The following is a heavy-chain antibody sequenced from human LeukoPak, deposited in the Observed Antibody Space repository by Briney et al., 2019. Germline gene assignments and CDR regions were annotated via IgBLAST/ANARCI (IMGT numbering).Heavy chain of an antibody. D-gene: IGHD3-10*01. V-gene: IGHV4-34*01. Sequence: PQTLSLTSAVYGGSFSDYFWSWVRQPPGRGLEWIGEINQSGISTYNPSLKSRVTMSVDTSKNQLSLKMPSVTAADTALYYCASIHQVRGSHTFDIWGQGTMVTVSS. J-gene: IGHJ3*02. CDR3: ASIHQVRGSHTFDI. CDR1: GGSFSDYF. CDR2: INQSGIS.